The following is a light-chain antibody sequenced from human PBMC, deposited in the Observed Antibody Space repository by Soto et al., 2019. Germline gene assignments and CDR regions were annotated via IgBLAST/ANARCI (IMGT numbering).Light chain of an antibody. J-gene: IGKJ1*01. CDR1: QSVSSSC. V-gene: IGKV3-20*01. CDR3: HQFGYSPRT. Sequence: EIVLSQSPATLSLSPGERAAPSCRASQSVSSSCLAWYQQKPGQAPRLLIYGASNRATGIPDRFSGSGSGTDFTLAIRRLEPEDFAVYYCHQFGYSPRTFGQGTKVDI. CDR2: GAS.